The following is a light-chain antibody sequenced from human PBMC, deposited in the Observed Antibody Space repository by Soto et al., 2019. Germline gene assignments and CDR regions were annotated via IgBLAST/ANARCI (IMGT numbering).Light chain of an antibody. Sequence: GDRVTITCRASQSLTSWLAWYQQKPGKAPKLLIYDASSLESGVPSRFSGGGSVTEFTLTISSLQPDEFASYYCQQYKTYPYTFGQGTKLEIK. CDR1: QSLTSW. J-gene: IGKJ2*01. CDR2: DAS. V-gene: IGKV1-5*01. CDR3: QQYKTYPYT.